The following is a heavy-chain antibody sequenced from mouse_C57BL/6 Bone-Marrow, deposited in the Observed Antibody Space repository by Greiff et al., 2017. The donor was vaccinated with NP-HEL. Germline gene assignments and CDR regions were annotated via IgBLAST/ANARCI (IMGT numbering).Heavy chain of an antibody. D-gene: IGHD1-1*01. V-gene: IGHV5-17*01. CDR1: GFTFSDYG. J-gene: IGHJ3*01. CDR3: ARSGYYGSSSAWFAY. Sequence: EVMLVESGGGLVKPGGSLKLSCAASGFTFSDYGMHWVRQAPEKGLEWVAYISSGRSPIYYADTVKGRFTISRDNAKNTLFLQMTSLRSEDTAMYYCARSGYYGSSSAWFAYWGQGTLVTVSA. CDR2: ISSGRSPI.